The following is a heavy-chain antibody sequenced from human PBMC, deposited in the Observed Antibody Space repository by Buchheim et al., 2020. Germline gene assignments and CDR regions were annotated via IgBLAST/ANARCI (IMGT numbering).Heavy chain of an antibody. J-gene: IGHJ4*02. D-gene: IGHD1-26*01. V-gene: IGHV3-23*04. Sequence: EVQLVESGGGLGQPGVSLRLSCAASGFTFSSYAMSWVRQAPGKGLEWVSAISGSGGSIYYADYVKGRFTISRDNSKNTLYLQMNSLRVEDTAIYYCAKGVGADTYCFDYWGRGTL. CDR3: AKGVGADTYCFDY. CDR2: ISGSGGSI. CDR1: GFTFSSYA.